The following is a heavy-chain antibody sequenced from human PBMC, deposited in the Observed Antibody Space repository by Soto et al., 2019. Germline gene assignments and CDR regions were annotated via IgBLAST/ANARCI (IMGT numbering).Heavy chain of an antibody. D-gene: IGHD4-4*01. Sequence: ASVKVSCKASGYTFTGYYMHWVRQAPGQGLGWMGWINPNSGGTNYAQKFQGWVTMTRDTSISTAYMELSRLRSDDTAVYYCARDLQGVTTVRTIEDGRWFDPWGQGTLVTVS. J-gene: IGHJ5*02. V-gene: IGHV1-2*04. CDR1: GYTFTGYY. CDR2: INPNSGGT. CDR3: ARDLQGVTTVRTIEDGRWFDP.